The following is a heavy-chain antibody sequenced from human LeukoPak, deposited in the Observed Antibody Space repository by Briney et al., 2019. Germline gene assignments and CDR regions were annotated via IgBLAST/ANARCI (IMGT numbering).Heavy chain of an antibody. V-gene: IGHV1-2*02. J-gene: IGHJ4*02. Sequence: ASLKVSCEGSGYTFTNYYLHWVRQAPGQGVEWMGWMNPNSGATEYQQNFQGRVTMTRDTSISTAYLEVFSLTSDDAAVYYCARGAYYGDNFPLHYWGQGSLVIVSS. CDR2: MNPNSGAT. CDR1: GYTFTNYY. CDR3: ARGAYYGDNFPLHY. D-gene: IGHD4-23*01.